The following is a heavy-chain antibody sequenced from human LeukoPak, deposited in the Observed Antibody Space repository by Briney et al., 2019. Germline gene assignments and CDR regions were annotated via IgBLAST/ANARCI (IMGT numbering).Heavy chain of an antibody. D-gene: IGHD7-27*01. V-gene: IGHV3-7*01. CDR3: AREITTNGGRYFDY. Sequence: SGGSLRLSCAASGFTFSSYWMSWVRQAPGKGLEWVANIKQDGSEKYYVDSVKGRFTISRDNAKNSLYLQMNSLRAEDTAVYSCAREITTNGGRYFDYWGQGTLVTVSS. J-gene: IGHJ4*02. CDR1: GFTFSSYW. CDR2: IKQDGSEK.